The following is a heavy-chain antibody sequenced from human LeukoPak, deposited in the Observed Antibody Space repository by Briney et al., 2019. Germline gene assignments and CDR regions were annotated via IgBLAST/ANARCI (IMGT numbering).Heavy chain of an antibody. CDR3: TGGGWSTDAFDI. Sequence: GGSLRLSCAASGFTFSNYAMSWVRQAPGKGLEWVSSISGSGDNTYYADSVKGRFTISRDDPKNTLYLQMNSLRAEDTAVYYCTGGGWSTDAFDIWGQGTMVTVSS. V-gene: IGHV3-23*01. D-gene: IGHD6-19*01. CDR2: ISGSGDNT. J-gene: IGHJ3*02. CDR1: GFTFSNYA.